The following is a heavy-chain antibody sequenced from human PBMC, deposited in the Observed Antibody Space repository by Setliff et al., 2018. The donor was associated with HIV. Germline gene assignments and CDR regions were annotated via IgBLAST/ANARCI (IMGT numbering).Heavy chain of an antibody. CDR2: MYYSGST. CDR1: GGSISSSSYY. V-gene: IGHV4-39*01. D-gene: IGHD2-15*01. Sequence: SETLSLTCTVSGGSISSSSYYWGWIRQPPGKGLEWIGTMYYSGSTYYNPSLKSRVTISVDTSKNQFSLKLSSVTAADTAVYYCARSVPRYCSGGSCYPPLFDYWGQGTLVTVSS. CDR3: ARSVPRYCSGGSCYPPLFDY. J-gene: IGHJ4*02.